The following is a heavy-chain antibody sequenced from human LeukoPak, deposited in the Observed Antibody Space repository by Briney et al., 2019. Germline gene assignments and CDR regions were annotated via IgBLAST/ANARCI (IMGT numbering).Heavy chain of an antibody. Sequence: SETLSLTCTVSGGSISSYYWSWIRQPAGKGLEWIGYIYYSGSTNYNPSLKSRVTISVDTSKNQFSLKLSSVTAADTAVYYCATVTTVNLYYYGMDVWGQGTTVTVSS. V-gene: IGHV4-59*01. D-gene: IGHD4-17*01. CDR1: GGSISSYY. CDR2: IYYSGST. J-gene: IGHJ6*02. CDR3: ATVTTVNLYYYGMDV.